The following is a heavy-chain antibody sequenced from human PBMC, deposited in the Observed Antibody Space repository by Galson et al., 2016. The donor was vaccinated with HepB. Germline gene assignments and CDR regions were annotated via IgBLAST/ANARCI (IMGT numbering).Heavy chain of an antibody. V-gene: IGHV3-23*01. J-gene: IGHJ3*01. D-gene: IGHD4-23*01. CDR2: IRGSGGGT. CDR3: VRDPRSRGWELRLSAFDV. CDR1: GFTFSNYA. Sequence: SLRLSCAASGFTFSNYAMTWVRQAPGKGLQWVSTIRGSGGGTYYAASVEGRFTISRDNSKNTLYLQMRDLRAEDTAVFYCVRDPRSRGWELRLSAFDVRGKGTMVTVS.